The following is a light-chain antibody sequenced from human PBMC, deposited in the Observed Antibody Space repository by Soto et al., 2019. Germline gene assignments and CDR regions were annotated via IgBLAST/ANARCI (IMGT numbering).Light chain of an antibody. J-gene: IGKJ1*01. CDR2: DSS. V-gene: IGKV3-15*01. CDR1: QSISSKY. CDR3: QQYNNWRT. Sequence: EIVLTQSPGSLSLSRGERAALCCRASQSISSKYLAWYQQKPGQAPRLLIYDSSTRATGIPARFSGSGSGTEFTLTISSLQSEDFAVYYCQQYNNWRTFGQGTKVDIK.